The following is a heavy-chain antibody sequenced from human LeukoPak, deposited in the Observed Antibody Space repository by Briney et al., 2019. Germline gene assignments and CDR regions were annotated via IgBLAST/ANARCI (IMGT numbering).Heavy chain of an antibody. D-gene: IGHD3-10*01. V-gene: IGHV4-61*02. CDR3: ARGFSYYGSGSYYRSNWFDP. Sequence: SETLSLTCTVSGGSISSGSYYWSWTRQPAGKGLEWIGRIYTSGSTNYNPSLKSRVTISVDTSKNQFSLKLSSVTAADTAVYYCARGFSYYGSGSYYRSNWFDPWGQGTLVTVSS. J-gene: IGHJ5*02. CDR1: GGSISSGSYY. CDR2: IYTSGST.